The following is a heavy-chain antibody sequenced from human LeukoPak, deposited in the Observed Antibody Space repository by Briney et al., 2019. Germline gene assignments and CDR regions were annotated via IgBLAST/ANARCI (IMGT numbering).Heavy chain of an antibody. CDR2: ISSSGSTT. V-gene: IGHV3-11*01. CDR3: ARDGVSQDSASETYYSKSYGMDV. CDR1: GFTFSDYY. J-gene: IGHJ6*02. Sequence: PGGSLRLSCAASGFTFSDYYMSWIRQAPGKGLEWISFISSSGSTTSYADSVRGRFTISRDTAKNSLYLQMNSLRAEDTAVYYCARDGVSQDSASETYYSKSYGMDVWGQGTTVTVSS. D-gene: IGHD3-10*01.